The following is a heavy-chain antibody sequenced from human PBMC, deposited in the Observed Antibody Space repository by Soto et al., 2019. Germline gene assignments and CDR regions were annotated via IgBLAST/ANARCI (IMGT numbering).Heavy chain of an antibody. V-gene: IGHV3-23*01. Sequence: GGSLRLSCATSGFTFSSYAMSWVRQAPGKGLEWVSAISGSGGSTYYADSVKGRFTISRDNSKNTLYLQMNSLRAEDTAVYYCARADHRHYYRSGRPQYWGQGTLVTVSS. CDR1: GFTFSSYA. CDR3: ARADHRHYYRSGRPQY. J-gene: IGHJ4*02. D-gene: IGHD3-10*01. CDR2: ISGSGGST.